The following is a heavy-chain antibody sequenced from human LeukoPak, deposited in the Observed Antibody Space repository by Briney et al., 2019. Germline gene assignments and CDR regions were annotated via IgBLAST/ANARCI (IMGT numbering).Heavy chain of an antibody. CDR2: ISSDGSKA. Sequence: PGGSLRLSCAASGFRFNTYWMHWVRQAPGEGLVWVSLISSDGSKALYADSVQGRFTISRDNAKNTVYLQMSSLSAEDTAMYYCVRREAGCSNSWFYFDYWGQGTPVRVSS. V-gene: IGHV3-74*01. CDR1: GFRFNTYW. D-gene: IGHD6-13*01. CDR3: VRREAGCSNSWFYFDY. J-gene: IGHJ4*02.